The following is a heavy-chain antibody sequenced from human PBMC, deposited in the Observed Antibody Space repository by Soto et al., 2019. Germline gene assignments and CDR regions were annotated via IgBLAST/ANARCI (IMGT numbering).Heavy chain of an antibody. D-gene: IGHD6-13*01. CDR1: GDSVSSNSAA. CDR3: ARDLDLDSSTYNWFDP. J-gene: IGHJ5*02. CDR2: TYFRSKWFT. V-gene: IGHV6-1*01. Sequence: PSQTLSLTCAISGDSVSSNSAAWNWIRQSPSRGLEWLGRTYFRSKWFTDYAVSVKGRITINPDTSKNQFSLQLNSVTPEDTAVYYCARDLDLDSSTYNWFDPWGQGTLVTVS.